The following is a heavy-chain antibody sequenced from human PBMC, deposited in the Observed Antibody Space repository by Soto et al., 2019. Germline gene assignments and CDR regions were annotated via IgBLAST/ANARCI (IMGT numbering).Heavy chain of an antibody. D-gene: IGHD2-2*01. CDR3: ARGSTSFDY. V-gene: IGHV3-7*01. CDR2: IIQDGSQK. J-gene: IGHJ4*02. CDR1: GFSFSTYW. Sequence: PGGSLRLSCSGFSFSTYWMSGVRQAPGKGLEWVANIIQDGSQKYYVDSVRGRFTISRDNAKSSLYLQMNSLRAEDTAVYYCARGSTSFDYWGQGTLVTVS.